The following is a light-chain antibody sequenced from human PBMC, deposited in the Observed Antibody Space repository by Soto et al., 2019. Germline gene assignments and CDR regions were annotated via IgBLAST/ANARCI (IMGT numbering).Light chain of an antibody. CDR3: QQYGSSPSWT. V-gene: IGKV3-20*01. Sequence: EIVLTQSPGTLSLSPGESATLSCGASQSVSSSYLAWYQQKPGQAPRLLIYGASSRATGIPDRFSGSGSGTDFTLTISRLEPEDFAVYYCQQYGSSPSWTFDQGTKVEIK. CDR2: GAS. CDR1: QSVSSSY. J-gene: IGKJ1*01.